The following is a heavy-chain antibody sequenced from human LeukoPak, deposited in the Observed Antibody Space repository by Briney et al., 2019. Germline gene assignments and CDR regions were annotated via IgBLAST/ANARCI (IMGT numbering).Heavy chain of an antibody. Sequence: GASVKVSCKASGYTFTGYYMHWVRQAPGQGFEWMGWINPNSGGTNYAQKFQGRVTMTRDTSISTAYMELSRLRSDDTAVYYCAREVGEIVATDYWGQGTLVTVSS. V-gene: IGHV1-2*02. CDR2: INPNSGGT. J-gene: IGHJ4*02. CDR1: GYTFTGYY. D-gene: IGHD5-12*01. CDR3: AREVGEIVATDY.